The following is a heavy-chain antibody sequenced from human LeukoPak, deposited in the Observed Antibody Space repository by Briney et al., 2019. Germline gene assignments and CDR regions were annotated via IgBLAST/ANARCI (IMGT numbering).Heavy chain of an antibody. J-gene: IGHJ4*02. CDR1: GGTFSSYA. V-gene: IGHV1-69*05. CDR3: ARALNGGSSSSYIY. D-gene: IGHD6-6*01. Sequence: ASVKVSCKASGGTFSSYAISWVRQAPGQGLEGMGGIIPIFGTANYAQKFQGRVTITTDESTSTAYMELSSLRSEDTAVYYCARALNGGSSSSYIYWGQGTLVTVSS. CDR2: IIPIFGTA.